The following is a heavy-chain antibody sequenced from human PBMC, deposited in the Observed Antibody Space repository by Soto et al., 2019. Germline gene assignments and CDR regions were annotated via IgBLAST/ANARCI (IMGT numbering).Heavy chain of an antibody. CDR1: GGTFSSYT. D-gene: IGHD3-9*01. V-gene: IGHV1-69*02. CDR3: ATYYDILTGYPN. Sequence: ASVKVSYKASGGTFSSYTISWVRQAPGQGLEWMGRIIPILGIANYAQKFQGRVTITADKSTSTAYMELSSLRSEDTAVYYCATYYDILTGYPNWGQGTLVTVSS. CDR2: IIPILGIA. J-gene: IGHJ4*02.